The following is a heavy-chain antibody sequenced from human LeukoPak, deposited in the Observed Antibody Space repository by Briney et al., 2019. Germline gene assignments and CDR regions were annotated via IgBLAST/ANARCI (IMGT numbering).Heavy chain of an antibody. Sequence: GESLKISCKGSGYRFTTYWIGWVRQMPGKGLEWMGIIYPGDSDTRYSPSFQGHVTISADKSTSTAYLQWTSLKASDTAMYYCARQGRDLAYWGQGTLVTVSS. CDR2: IYPGDSDT. J-gene: IGHJ4*02. D-gene: IGHD5-24*01. CDR3: ARQGRDLAY. V-gene: IGHV5-51*01. CDR1: GYRFTTYW.